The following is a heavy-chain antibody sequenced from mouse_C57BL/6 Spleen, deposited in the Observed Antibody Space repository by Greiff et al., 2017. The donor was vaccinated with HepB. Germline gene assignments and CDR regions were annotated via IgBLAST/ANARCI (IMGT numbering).Heavy chain of an antibody. CDR1: GYTFTSYW. D-gene: IGHD1-1*01. J-gene: IGHJ1*03. CDR3: ARGDYGSSYVWYFDV. CDR2: IDPSDSET. V-gene: IGHV1-52*01. Sequence: QVQLQQSGAELVRPGSSVKLSCKASGYTFTSYWMHWVKQRPIQGLEWIGNIDPSDSETHYNQKFKDKATLTVDKSSSTAYMQLSSLTSEDSAVYYCARGDYGSSYVWYFDVWGTGTTVTVSS.